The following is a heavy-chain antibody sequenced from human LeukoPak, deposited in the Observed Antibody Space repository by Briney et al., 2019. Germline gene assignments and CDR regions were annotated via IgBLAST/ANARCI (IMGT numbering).Heavy chain of an antibody. CDR3: ARVGYYYDSSGYYYLS. J-gene: IGHJ5*02. V-gene: IGHV3-7*01. CDR2: IKQDGSER. D-gene: IGHD3-22*01. Sequence: PGGSLRLSCAASGFTFCSHWMSWVRQAPGRGLEWVANIKQDGSERNYVDSVKGRFTISRDNAKTSMYLQMNSLRAEDTAVYYCARVGYYYDSSGYYYLSWGQGTLVTVSS. CDR1: GFTFCSHW.